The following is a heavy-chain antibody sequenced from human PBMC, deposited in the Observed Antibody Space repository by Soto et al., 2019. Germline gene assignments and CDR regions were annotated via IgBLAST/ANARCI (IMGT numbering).Heavy chain of an antibody. CDR2: IYTSGST. J-gene: IGHJ6*02. D-gene: IGHD3-3*01. CDR1: GGSISSYY. CDR3: ARDLTVRFLEWLSEGSYYYYAMDV. V-gene: IGHV4-4*07. Sequence: PSETLSLTCTVSGGSISSYYWSWIRQPAGKGLEWIGRIYTSGSTNYNPSLKSRVTMSVDTSKNQFSLKLSSVTAADTAVYYCARDLTVRFLEWLSEGSYYYYAMDVWGQGTTVTVSS.